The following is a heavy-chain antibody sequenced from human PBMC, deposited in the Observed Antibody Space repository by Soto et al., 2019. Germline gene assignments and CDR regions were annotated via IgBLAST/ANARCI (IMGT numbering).Heavy chain of an antibody. Sequence: ASVKVSCKASGYTFTSYGISWVRQAPGQGLEWMGWISAYNGNTNYAQKLQGRVTMTTDTSTSTAYMELRSLRSDDTAVYYCASYSSGWAERYYFDYWGQGTLVTVSS. V-gene: IGHV1-18*01. CDR1: GYTFTSYG. CDR3: ASYSSGWAERYYFDY. J-gene: IGHJ4*02. CDR2: ISAYNGNT. D-gene: IGHD6-19*01.